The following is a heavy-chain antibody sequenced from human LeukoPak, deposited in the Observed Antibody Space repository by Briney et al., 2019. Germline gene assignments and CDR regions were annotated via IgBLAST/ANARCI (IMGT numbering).Heavy chain of an antibody. Sequence: GASVKVSCKASGYTFTSYGISWVRQAPGQGLEWMGGIIPIFGTANYAQKFQGRVTITADESTSTAYMELSSLRSEDTAVYYCARALTTVVTPSLEDAFDIWGQGTMVTVSS. CDR1: GYTFTSYG. CDR3: ARALTTVVTPSLEDAFDI. J-gene: IGHJ3*02. D-gene: IGHD4-23*01. V-gene: IGHV1-69*13. CDR2: IIPIFGTA.